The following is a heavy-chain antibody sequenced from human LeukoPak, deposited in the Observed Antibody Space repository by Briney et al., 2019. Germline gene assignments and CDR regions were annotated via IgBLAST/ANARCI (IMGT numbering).Heavy chain of an antibody. CDR2: IKQDGGET. Sequence: GGSLRLSCEGFGLTFSRDWMSWVRQAPGKGLEWVANIKQDGGETYYGDSVKGRFTISRDNAKNSLYLQMNSLRAEDTAVYYCAREGAAAVDYWGQGTLVTVSS. CDR3: AREGAAAVDY. V-gene: IGHV3-7*03. J-gene: IGHJ4*02. CDR1: GLTFSRDW. D-gene: IGHD6-13*01.